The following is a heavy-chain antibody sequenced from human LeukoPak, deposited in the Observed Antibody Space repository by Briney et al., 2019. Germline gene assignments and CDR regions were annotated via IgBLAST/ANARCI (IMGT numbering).Heavy chain of an antibody. CDR2: ISIASTNI. D-gene: IGHD7-27*01. Sequence: GGTLRLFCAASGLTFSSYGMSWVRQAPGKGLEWVSVISIASTNIYYADSVKGRFTISRDDSKNTLSLQMNSLRVEETAVYYCGRDLAWGAFDYWGQGTLVTVSS. CDR1: GLTFSSYG. J-gene: IGHJ4*02. V-gene: IGHV3-23*03. CDR3: GRDLAWGAFDY.